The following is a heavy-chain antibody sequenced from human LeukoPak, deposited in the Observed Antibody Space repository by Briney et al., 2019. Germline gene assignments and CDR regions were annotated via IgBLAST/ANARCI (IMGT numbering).Heavy chain of an antibody. CDR2: IYYSGST. CDR3: ARHETNYYDSSGYYSDY. D-gene: IGHD3-22*01. CDR1: GGSISSSSYY. J-gene: IGHJ4*02. V-gene: IGHV4-39*01. Sequence: SETLSLTCTVSGGSISSSSYYWGWIRQPPGKGLEWIGSIYYSGSTYYNPSLKSRVTISVDTSKNQFSLKLSSVTAADTAVYYCARHETNYYDSSGYYSDYWGQGTLVTVSS.